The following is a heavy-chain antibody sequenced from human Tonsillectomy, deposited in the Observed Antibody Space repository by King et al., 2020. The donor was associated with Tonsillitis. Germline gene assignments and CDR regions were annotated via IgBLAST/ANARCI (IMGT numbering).Heavy chain of an antibody. Sequence: VTLKESGPVLVKPTETLTLTCTVSGFSLSNARMGVSWIRQPPGKALEWLAHIFSNGKESYTSSLKSRLTISKDTSKSQVALTMTNMDPVDTATYFCARIRSIDKWNDLNVWLLFDYWGQGTLVTVSS. V-gene: IGHV2-26*01. CDR1: GFSLSNARMG. D-gene: IGHD1-1*01. CDR3: ARIRSIDKWNDLNVWLLFDY. J-gene: IGHJ4*02. CDR2: IFSNGKE.